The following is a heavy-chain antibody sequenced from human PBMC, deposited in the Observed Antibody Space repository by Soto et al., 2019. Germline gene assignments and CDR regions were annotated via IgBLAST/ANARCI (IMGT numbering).Heavy chain of an antibody. CDR2: INSDGSST. D-gene: IGHD6-6*01. CDR1: GFTFSSYW. J-gene: IGHJ5*02. V-gene: IGHV3-74*01. Sequence: EVQLVESGGGLVQPGGSLRLSCAASGFTFSSYWMHWVRQAPGKGLVWVSRINSDGSSTSYADSVKGRFTISRDNAKNTRYLQMNSLRAEDTAVYDCVCVLAYNWFDPWGQGTLVTVSS. CDR3: VCVLAYNWFDP.